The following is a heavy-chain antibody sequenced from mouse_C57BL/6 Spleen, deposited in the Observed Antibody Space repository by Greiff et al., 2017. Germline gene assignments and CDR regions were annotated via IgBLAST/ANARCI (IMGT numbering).Heavy chain of an antibody. V-gene: IGHV1-15*01. J-gene: IGHJ4*01. CDR2: IDPETGGT. D-gene: IGHD4-1*02. CDR3: TRCFNWEGDY. CDR1: GYTFTDYE. Sequence: VQLQQSGAELVRPGASVTLSCKASGYTFTDYEMHWVKQTPVHGLEWIGAIDPETGGTAYNQKFKGKAILTADKSSSTAYMELRSLTSEDSAVYYCTRCFNWEGDYWGQGTSVTVSS.